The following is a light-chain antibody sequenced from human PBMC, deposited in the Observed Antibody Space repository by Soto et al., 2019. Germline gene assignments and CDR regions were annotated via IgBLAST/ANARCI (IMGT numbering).Light chain of an antibody. CDR2: GAS. CDR1: QSIGYY. J-gene: IGKJ1*01. Sequence: DIQMTQSPSSLSASVGDRVTITCRASQSIGYYLNWYQQKPGKAPKLLIYGASSLQSGVPSRFSGSGSGTDFTLTITSLQPEDFATYYCQQSHSTPRTFGQGTKVEVK. CDR3: QQSHSTPRT. V-gene: IGKV1-39*01.